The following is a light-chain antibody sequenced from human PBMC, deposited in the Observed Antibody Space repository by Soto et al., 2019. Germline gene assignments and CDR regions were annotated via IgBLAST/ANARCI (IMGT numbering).Light chain of an antibody. CDR2: KAS. CDR1: QSISNW. CDR3: QQYTCYPVT. V-gene: IGKV1-5*03. Sequence: DIQMTQSPSTLSASVGDSVTITCRASQSISNWLAWYQQKPGKAPKLLIYKASILESGVPSGFSGSGSGTEFTLTISSLQPDDFATYYCQQYTCYPVTFGQGTRLEIK. J-gene: IGKJ5*01.